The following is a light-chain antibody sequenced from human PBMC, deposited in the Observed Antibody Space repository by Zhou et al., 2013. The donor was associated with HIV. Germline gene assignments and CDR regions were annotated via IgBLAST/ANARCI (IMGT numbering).Light chain of an antibody. CDR2: DTS. V-gene: IGKV3-11*01. CDR3: QQRSNWPRIT. Sequence: EIVLTQSPATLSLSPGERATLSCRASHTIDNYLAWYQQRPGQAPRLLIYDTSNRASGIPARFRGSGSGTDFTLTISSLEPEDFAVYYCQQRSNWPRITFGQGTRLEIK. CDR1: HTIDNY. J-gene: IGKJ5*01.